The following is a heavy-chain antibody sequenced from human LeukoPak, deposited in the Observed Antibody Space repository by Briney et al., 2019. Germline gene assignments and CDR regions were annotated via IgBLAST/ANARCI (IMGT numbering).Heavy chain of an antibody. CDR3: AREERAYYYDSSGYPDY. CDR1: EFTFSTYW. Sequence: GGSLRLSCAASEFTFSTYWMSWVRQAPGKGLEWLANVNQDGSAKYYVDPVKGRFTISRDNAKNSLYLQMNSLRAEDTAVYYCAREERAYYYDSSGYPDYWGQGTLVTVSS. D-gene: IGHD3-22*01. J-gene: IGHJ4*02. CDR2: VNQDGSAK. V-gene: IGHV3-7*01.